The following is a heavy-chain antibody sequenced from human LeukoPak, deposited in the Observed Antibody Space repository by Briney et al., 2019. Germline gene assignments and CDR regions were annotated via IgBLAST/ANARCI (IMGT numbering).Heavy chain of an antibody. D-gene: IGHD2-2*01. CDR2: ISGSGGST. Sequence: PGGSLRLSCAASGFTFSSYAMSWVRQAPGKGLERVSAISGSGGSTYYADSVKGRFTISRDNSKNTLYPQMNSLRAEDTAVYYCAKDGGLGYCSSTSCFKDPGNYWGQGTLVTVSS. V-gene: IGHV3-23*01. J-gene: IGHJ4*02. CDR1: GFTFSSYA. CDR3: AKDGGLGYCSSTSCFKDPGNY.